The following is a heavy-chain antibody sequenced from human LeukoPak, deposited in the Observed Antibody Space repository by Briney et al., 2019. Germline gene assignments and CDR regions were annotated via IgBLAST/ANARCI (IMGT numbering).Heavy chain of an antibody. V-gene: IGHV4-39*01. CDR3: ARQDMVRGVIGDY. CDR2: IYYSGST. J-gene: IGHJ4*02. D-gene: IGHD3-10*01. CDR1: GGSLSSSSYY. Sequence: SETLSLTCTVSGGSLSSSSYYWGWIRQPPGKGLEWIGSIYYSGSTYYNPSLKSRVTISVDTSKNQFSLKLSSVTAADTAVYYCARQDMVRGVIGDYWGQGTLVTVSS.